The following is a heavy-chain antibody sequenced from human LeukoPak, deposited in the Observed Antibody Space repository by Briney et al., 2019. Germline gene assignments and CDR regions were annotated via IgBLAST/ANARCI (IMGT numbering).Heavy chain of an antibody. J-gene: IGHJ4*02. Sequence: GGSLRLSCAASGFTFSSYEMNWVRQAPGKGLEWVSYISSSGSTIYYADSVKGRLTISRDNAKNSLYLQMNSLRAEDTAVYYCAREVDPGYFDYWGQGTLVTVSS. CDR3: AREVDPGYFDY. D-gene: IGHD5-12*01. CDR2: ISSSGSTI. CDR1: GFTFSSYE. V-gene: IGHV3-48*03.